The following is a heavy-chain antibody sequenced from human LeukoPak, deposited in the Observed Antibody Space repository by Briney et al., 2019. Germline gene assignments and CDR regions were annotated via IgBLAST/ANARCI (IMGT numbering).Heavy chain of an antibody. Sequence: RGGSLRLSCVASGGTTDDYGMSWVRQAPGKGLEWVSGINWKGTTTYYAESVKGRFTISRDNSKNTLYLQMNSLRAEDTAVYYCAKDGSEYDILTGYYGIGDYYYYMDVWGKGTTVTDPS. CDR1: GGTTDDYG. V-gene: IGHV3-20*04. J-gene: IGHJ6*03. CDR2: INWKGTTT. CDR3: AKDGSEYDILTGYYGIGDYYYYMDV. D-gene: IGHD3-9*01.